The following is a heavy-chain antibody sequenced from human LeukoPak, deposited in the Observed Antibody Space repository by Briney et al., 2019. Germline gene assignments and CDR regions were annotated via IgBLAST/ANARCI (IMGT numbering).Heavy chain of an antibody. V-gene: IGHV1-8*03. D-gene: IGHD5-18*01. Sequence: ASVKVSCKASGYTFTSYDINWVRQATGQGLEWMGWMNPNSGNTGYAQKFQGRVTITRNTSISTAYMEVSGLRSEDTAVYYCARGASVDSAMVKWGQGTLVTVSS. J-gene: IGHJ4*02. CDR3: ARGASVDSAMVK. CDR1: GYTFTSYD. CDR2: MNPNSGNT.